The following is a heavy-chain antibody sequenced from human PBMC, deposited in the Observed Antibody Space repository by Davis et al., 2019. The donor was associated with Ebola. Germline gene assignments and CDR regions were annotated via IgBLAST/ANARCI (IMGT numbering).Heavy chain of an antibody. CDR1: GGSISSYY. J-gene: IGHJ2*01. CDR2: IYYSGST. Sequence: SETLSLTCTVSGGSISSYYWSWIRQPPGKGLEWIGYIYYSGSTNYNPSLKSRVTISVDTSKNQFSLKLSSVTAADTAVYYCARAGGRNWYFDLWGRGTLVTVSS. V-gene: IGHV4-59*01. CDR3: ARAGGRNWYFDL. D-gene: IGHD2-15*01.